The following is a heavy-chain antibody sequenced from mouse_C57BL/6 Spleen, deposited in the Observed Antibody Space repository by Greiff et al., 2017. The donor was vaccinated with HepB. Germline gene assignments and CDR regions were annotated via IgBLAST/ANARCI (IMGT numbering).Heavy chain of an antibody. Sequence: VQLVESGAELARPGASVKLSCKASGYTFTSYGISWVKQRTGQGLEWIGEIYPRSGNTYYNEKFKGKATLTADKSSSTAYMELRSLTSEDSAVYFCASDYDGAYWGQGTLVTVSA. CDR2: IYPRSGNT. D-gene: IGHD2-4*01. J-gene: IGHJ3*01. CDR3: ASDYDGAY. CDR1: GYTFTSYG. V-gene: IGHV1-81*01.